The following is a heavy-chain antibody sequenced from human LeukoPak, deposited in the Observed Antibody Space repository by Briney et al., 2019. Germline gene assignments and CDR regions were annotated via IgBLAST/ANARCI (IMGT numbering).Heavy chain of an antibody. CDR2: IFPMFETA. Sequence: GASVKVSCKASGDSFSTYAISWVRQAPGQGLEWMGGIFPMFETANYAQRFQGRLTITADIATSTAYMDLSSLRSEDTAVYYCARGVTSHGTRLTYWGQGTLVTVSS. J-gene: IGHJ4*02. CDR1: GDSFSTYA. D-gene: IGHD1-1*01. CDR3: ARGVTSHGTRLTY. V-gene: IGHV1-69*06.